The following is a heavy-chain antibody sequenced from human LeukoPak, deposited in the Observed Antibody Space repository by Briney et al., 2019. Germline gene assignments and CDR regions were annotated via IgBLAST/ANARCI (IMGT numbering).Heavy chain of an antibody. CDR2: INPDGSSS. Sequence: QPGGSLRLSRAASGFTFSNYWMHWVRQAPGKGLEWVSRINPDGSSSNYADSVKGRFTMSRDNAKSMVYLQMDGLRAEDTAVFSCVRQAVSGDSGIAYWGRGVLVTVSS. CDR3: VRQAVSGDSGIAY. J-gene: IGHJ4*02. D-gene: IGHD4-17*01. V-gene: IGHV3-74*01. CDR1: GFTFSNYW.